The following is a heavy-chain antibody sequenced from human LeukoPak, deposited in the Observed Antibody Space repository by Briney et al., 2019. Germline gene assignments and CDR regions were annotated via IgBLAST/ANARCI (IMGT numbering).Heavy chain of an antibody. Sequence: GGSLRLSCAASGFTFSNYSLHWVRQAPGKGLEWVAIISYDGSNKYYADSVKGRFTISRDNSKNTLYLQMNSLRSEDTAVYYCARGPSITMVRGGQWYYYMDVWGKGTTVTISS. CDR3: ARGPSITMVRGGQWYYYMDV. CDR2: ISYDGSNK. V-gene: IGHV3-30*04. J-gene: IGHJ6*03. D-gene: IGHD3-10*01. CDR1: GFTFSNYS.